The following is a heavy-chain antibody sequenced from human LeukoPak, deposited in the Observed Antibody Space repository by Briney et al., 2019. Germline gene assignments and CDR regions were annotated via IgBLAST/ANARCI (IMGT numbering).Heavy chain of an antibody. Sequence: KPSETLSLTCAVYGGSFSGYYWSWIRQPPGKGLEWIGEINHSGSTNYNPSLKSRVTISVDTSKNQFSLKLSSVTAADTAVYYCARRPYYGSGSSFDYWGQGTLVTVSS. CDR1: GGSFSGYY. CDR2: INHSGST. D-gene: IGHD3-10*01. CDR3: ARRPYYGSGSSFDY. V-gene: IGHV4-34*01. J-gene: IGHJ4*02.